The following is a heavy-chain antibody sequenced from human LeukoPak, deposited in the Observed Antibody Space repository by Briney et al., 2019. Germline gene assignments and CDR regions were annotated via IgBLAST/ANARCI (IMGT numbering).Heavy chain of an antibody. CDR1: GGSISSGGYS. V-gene: IGHV4-30-2*01. D-gene: IGHD5-24*01. CDR3: ARGGEMATIINY. Sequence: PSETLSLTCAVSGGSISSGGYSWSWIRQPPGEGLEWIGYIYHSGSTYYNPSLKSRVTISVDRSKNQFSLKLSSVTAADTAVYYCARGGEMATIINYWGQGTLVTVSS. CDR2: IYHSGST. J-gene: IGHJ4*02.